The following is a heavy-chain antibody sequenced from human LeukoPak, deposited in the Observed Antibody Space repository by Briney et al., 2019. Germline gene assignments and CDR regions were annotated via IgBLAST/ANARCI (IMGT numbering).Heavy chain of an antibody. V-gene: IGHV4-34*01. Sequence: SETLSLTCAVYGGSFSGYYWSWIRQPPGKGLEWIGEINHSGSTNYNPSLKSRVTISVDTSKNQFSLKLSSVTAADTAVYYCASLSVAGLYYLDYWGQGTLVTVSS. CDR3: ASLSVAGLYYLDY. J-gene: IGHJ4*02. CDR2: INHSGST. D-gene: IGHD6-19*01. CDR1: GGSFSGYY.